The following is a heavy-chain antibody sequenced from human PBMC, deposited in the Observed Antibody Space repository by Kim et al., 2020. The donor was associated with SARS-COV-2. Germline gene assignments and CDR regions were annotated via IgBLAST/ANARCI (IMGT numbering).Heavy chain of an antibody. CDR2: ISSSSSYI. D-gene: IGHD4-17*01. CDR3: ARDWRLPENYYYYYGMDV. Sequence: GGSLRLSCAASGFTFSSYSMNWVRQAPGKGLEWVSSISSSSSYIYYADSVKGRFTISRDNAKNSLYLQMNSLRAEDTAVYYCARDWRLPENYYYYYGMDVWGQGTTVTVSS. CDR1: GFTFSSYS. V-gene: IGHV3-21*01. J-gene: IGHJ6*02.